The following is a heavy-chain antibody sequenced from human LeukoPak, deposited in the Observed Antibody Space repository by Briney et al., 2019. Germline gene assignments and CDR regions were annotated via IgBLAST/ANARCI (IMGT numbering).Heavy chain of an antibody. Sequence: PGGSLRLSCAASGFTFSNYWMGWVRQTPGEGLEYLANINQVGSQTYYMDSVKGRFTISRDNAKNSLYLQMDSLRAEDTAVYYCATNSGKRFDYWGQGTLVTVSS. V-gene: IGHV3-7*01. CDR2: INQVGSQT. CDR1: GFTFSNYW. J-gene: IGHJ4*02. D-gene: IGHD1-1*01. CDR3: ATNSGKRFDY.